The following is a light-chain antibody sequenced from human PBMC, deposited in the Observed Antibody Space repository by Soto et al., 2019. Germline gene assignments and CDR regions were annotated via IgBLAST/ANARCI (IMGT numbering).Light chain of an antibody. V-gene: IGKV1-39*01. CDR1: QSISAH. CDR3: QQGYTTPGT. J-gene: IGKJ1*01. CDR2: AAT. Sequence: DIQMTQSPSSLSASVGDRVTITCRASQSISAHLNWYQQKPGKAPKVLIYAATNLESGVPSRFSGSGSGTEFTLTISSLQPEDFATYYCQQGYTTPGTFGQGTKV.